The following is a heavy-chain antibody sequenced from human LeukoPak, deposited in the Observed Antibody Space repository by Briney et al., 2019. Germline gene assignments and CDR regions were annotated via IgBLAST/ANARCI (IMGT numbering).Heavy chain of an antibody. Sequence: GRSLRLSCAASGNYWMHWVRQVPGKGLVWVSHINSDGSWTSYADSVKGRFTISKDNAKNTVYLQMNSLRAEDTAVYYCVSFYETYWGRGTLVTASS. V-gene: IGHV3-74*01. CDR3: VSFYETY. J-gene: IGHJ4*02. CDR1: GNYW. CDR2: INSDGSWT. D-gene: IGHD2/OR15-2a*01.